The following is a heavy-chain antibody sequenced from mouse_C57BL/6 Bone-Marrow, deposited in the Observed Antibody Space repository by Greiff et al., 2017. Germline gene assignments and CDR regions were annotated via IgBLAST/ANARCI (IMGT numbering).Heavy chain of an antibody. D-gene: IGHD5-1-1*01. Sequence: VQLQQSGPELVKPGASVKISCKASGYSFTGYYMNWVKQSPEKSLEWIGEINPSTGGTTYNQKFKAKATLTVDKSSSTAYMQLKSLTSEDSAVYYCARDTPHYFDYWGQGTTLTVSS. CDR2: INPSTGGT. J-gene: IGHJ2*01. V-gene: IGHV1-42*01. CDR3: ARDTPHYFDY. CDR1: GYSFTGYY.